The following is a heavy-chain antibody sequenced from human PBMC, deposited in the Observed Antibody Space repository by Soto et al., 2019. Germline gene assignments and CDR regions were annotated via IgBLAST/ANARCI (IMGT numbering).Heavy chain of an antibody. CDR2: IYYSGST. D-gene: IGHD6-19*01. CDR1: GGSISSSSYY. CDR3: ARLPYSGGWYGRRDGYNVDY. V-gene: IGHV4-39*01. Sequence: SETLSLTCTVSGGSISSSSYYWGWIRQPPGKGLEWIGSIYYSGSTYYNPSLKSRVTISVDTSKNQFSLKLSSVTAADTAVYYRARLPYSGGWYGRRDGYNVDYWGQGTLVTVSS. J-gene: IGHJ4*02.